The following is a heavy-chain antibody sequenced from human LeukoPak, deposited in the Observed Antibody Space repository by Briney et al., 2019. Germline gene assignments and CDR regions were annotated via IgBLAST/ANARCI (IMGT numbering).Heavy chain of an antibody. CDR3: ARRGASTGAFDI. Sequence: GGSLRLSCAASGFTFSSYGMHWVRQAPGKGLVWVSRINSDGSSTTYADSVKGRFTISRDNAKNTLYLQMNNLRAEDTAVYYCARRGASTGAFDIWGQGTMVTVSS. D-gene: IGHD1-26*01. V-gene: IGHV3-74*01. CDR2: INSDGSST. CDR1: GFTFSSYG. J-gene: IGHJ3*02.